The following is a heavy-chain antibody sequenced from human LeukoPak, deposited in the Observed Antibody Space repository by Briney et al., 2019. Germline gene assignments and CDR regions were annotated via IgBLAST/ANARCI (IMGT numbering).Heavy chain of an antibody. V-gene: IGHV3-23*01. D-gene: IGHD1-26*01. CDR1: GFTFSSYG. CDR3: ARGAGWYRGATYYFDY. J-gene: IGHJ4*01. Sequence: QPGGSLRLSCAASGFTFSSYGMSWVRQAPGKGLEWVSAISGSGGATYYADSVKGRFTISRDSAKNTVYLQMSSLRVEDTAVYYCARGAGWYRGATYYFDYWGHGTLVTVSS. CDR2: ISGSGGAT.